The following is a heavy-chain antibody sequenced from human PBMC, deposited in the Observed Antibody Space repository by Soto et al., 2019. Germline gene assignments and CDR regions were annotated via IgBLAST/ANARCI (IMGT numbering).Heavy chain of an antibody. CDR1: GFTFSTYG. Sequence: QVQLVESGGGEVQPGRSLTISCAASGFTFSTYGMHWVRQTPGKGLERVAVISYDGTNKFYSDSVKGRFTISRDNCKNTLNLQMNSLRADDTAVYSCAKDLQSYGDYDYYCYGMDVWGLGTRVTVSS. CDR2: ISYDGTNK. D-gene: IGHD4-17*01. J-gene: IGHJ6*02. CDR3: AKDLQSYGDYDYYCYGMDV. V-gene: IGHV3-30*18.